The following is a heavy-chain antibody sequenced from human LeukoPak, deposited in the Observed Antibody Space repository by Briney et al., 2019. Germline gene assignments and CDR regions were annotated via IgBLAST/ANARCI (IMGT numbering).Heavy chain of an antibody. CDR1: GGTFSSYT. J-gene: IGHJ5*02. CDR2: IIPILGIA. Sequence: SAKVSCKASGGTFSSYTISWVRQAPGQGLEWMGRIIPILGIANYAQKFQGRVTITADKSTSTAYMELSSLRSEDTAVYYCARDVSCSGGSCQTDWFDPWGQGTLVTVSS. D-gene: IGHD2-15*01. CDR3: ARDVSCSGGSCQTDWFDP. V-gene: IGHV1-69*04.